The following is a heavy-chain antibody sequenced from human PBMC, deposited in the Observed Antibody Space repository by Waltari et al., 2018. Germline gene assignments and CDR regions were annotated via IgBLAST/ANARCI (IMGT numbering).Heavy chain of an antibody. V-gene: IGHV4-59*01. CDR1: GGSLSSYY. D-gene: IGHD6-19*01. J-gene: IGHJ5*02. CDR2: IYYSGST. CDR3: ARDRAAGMFDP. Sequence: QVQLQESGPGLVKPSETLSLPCTVSGGSLSSYYWSWIRQPPGKGLEWIGYIYYSGSTNYNPSLKSRVTISVDTSKNQFSLKLSSVTAADTAVYYCARDRAAGMFDPWGQGTLVTFSS.